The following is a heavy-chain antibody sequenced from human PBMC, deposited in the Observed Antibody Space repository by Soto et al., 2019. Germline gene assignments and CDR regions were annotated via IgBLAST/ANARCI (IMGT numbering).Heavy chain of an antibody. J-gene: IGHJ4*02. CDR3: ARVDSSGSYFDS. D-gene: IGHD3-22*01. Sequence: QVQLQESGPGLVKPSETLSLTCTVSGGSISSYYWSWIRQPPGKGLEWIAYIYYTGSTNYNPSLKSRVTLSADTSKNQFSLKLSSMTAADTAMYYCARVDSSGSYFDSWGQGTLVTVSS. CDR2: IYYTGST. V-gene: IGHV4-59*01. CDR1: GGSISSYY.